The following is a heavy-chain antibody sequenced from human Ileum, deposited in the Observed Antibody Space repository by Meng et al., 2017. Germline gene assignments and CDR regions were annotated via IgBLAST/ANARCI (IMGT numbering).Heavy chain of an antibody. CDR2: VSAEGNNK. CDR1: GFSFSNHG. V-gene: IGHV3-30*19. CDR3: AKRRPVGPTPGALDV. Sequence: SLKILCAASGFSFSNHGMYWVRQASHKGLEWVTVVSAEGNNKIYADSVKRRFTISRDNSKNTLFLQMNTLGLDHTALYYCAKRRPVGPTPGALDVWGQGTMVTVSS. D-gene: IGHD2-2*01. J-gene: IGHJ3*01.